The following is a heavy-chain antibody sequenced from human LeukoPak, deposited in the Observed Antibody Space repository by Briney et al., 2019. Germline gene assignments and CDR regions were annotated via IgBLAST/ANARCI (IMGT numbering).Heavy chain of an antibody. Sequence: SQTLSLTCAISGDSVSSNSVAWNWIRQSPSRGLEWLGRTYYRSTWFNDYAVSVKSRITINPDTSKNQFSLQVNSVTPEDTAMYYCAREYGDGFDIWGQGTMVTVSS. V-gene: IGHV6-1*01. CDR1: GDSVSSNSVA. D-gene: IGHD2-8*01. J-gene: IGHJ3*02. CDR3: AREYGDGFDI. CDR2: TYYRSTWFN.